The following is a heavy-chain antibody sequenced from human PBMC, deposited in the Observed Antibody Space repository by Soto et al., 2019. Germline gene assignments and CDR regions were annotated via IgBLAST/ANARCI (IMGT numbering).Heavy chain of an antibody. J-gene: IGHJ6*03. V-gene: IGHV4-34*01. CDR2: INHSGST. Sequence: SETLSLTCAVYGGSFSGYYWSWIRQPPGKGLEWIGEINHSGSTNYNPSLKSRVTISVDTSKNQFSLRLSSVTAADTAVYYCAGLKRILRFLEWSRTYYMDVWGKGTTVTVSS. CDR1: GGSFSGYY. D-gene: IGHD3-3*01. CDR3: AGLKRILRFLEWSRTYYMDV.